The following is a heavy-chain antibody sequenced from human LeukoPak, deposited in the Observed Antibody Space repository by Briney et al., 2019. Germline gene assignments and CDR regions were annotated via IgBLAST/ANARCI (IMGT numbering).Heavy chain of an antibody. D-gene: IGHD6-13*01. Sequence: GGSLRLSCAASGFTSRSYAMSWVRQAPGKGLEWVSAISGSGGSTYYADSVKGRFTISRDNSKNTLYLQMNSLRAEDTAMYYCAKDRGIAAAYYFMDVWGKGTTVTVSS. J-gene: IGHJ6*03. CDR1: GFTSRSYA. CDR2: ISGSGGST. V-gene: IGHV3-23*01. CDR3: AKDRGIAAAYYFMDV.